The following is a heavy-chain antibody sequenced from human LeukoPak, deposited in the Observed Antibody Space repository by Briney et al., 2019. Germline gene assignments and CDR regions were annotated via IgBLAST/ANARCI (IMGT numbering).Heavy chain of an antibody. CDR2: ISYDGSNK. CDR1: GFTFSSYA. Sequence: GGSLRLSCAASGFTFSSYAMHWVRQAPGKGLEWVAVISYDGSNKYYADSVKGRFTISRDNSKNTLYLQMNSLRAEDTAVYYCARDKAYYYDSSGYNDYWGQGTLVTVSS. CDR3: ARDKAYYYDSSGYNDY. D-gene: IGHD3-22*01. J-gene: IGHJ4*02. V-gene: IGHV3-30*04.